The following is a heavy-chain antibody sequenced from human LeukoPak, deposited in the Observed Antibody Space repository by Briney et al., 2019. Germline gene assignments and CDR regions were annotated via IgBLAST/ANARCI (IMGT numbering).Heavy chain of an antibody. CDR3: AKDPVTSEAYYYYYYGMDV. CDR2: ISGSGGST. Sequence: PGGSLRLSCAASGFTFSSYAMSWVRQAPGEGLEWVSAISGSGGSTFYADSVKGRFTISRDNSKNTLYLQMNSLRAEDTAVYYCAKDPVTSEAYYYYYYGMDVWGQGTTVTVSS. D-gene: IGHD1-14*01. V-gene: IGHV3-23*01. J-gene: IGHJ6*02. CDR1: GFTFSSYA.